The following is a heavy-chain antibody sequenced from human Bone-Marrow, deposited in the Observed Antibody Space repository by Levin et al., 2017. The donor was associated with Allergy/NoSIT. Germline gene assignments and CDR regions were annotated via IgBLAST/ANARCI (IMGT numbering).Heavy chain of an antibody. J-gene: IGHJ4*02. V-gene: IGHV3-11*03. CDR3: VQNSPRTSGSYFGFDF. Sequence: LSLTCAASGFTFSDYSMSWIRQSPGMGLEWLSYITTTGSYTIYADSVKGRFTISRDNAKNFLYLEMNSLRADDTAVYYCVQNSPRTSGSYFGFDFWGQGSLVTVSS. CDR2: ITTTGSYT. D-gene: IGHD1-26*01. CDR1: GFTFSDYS.